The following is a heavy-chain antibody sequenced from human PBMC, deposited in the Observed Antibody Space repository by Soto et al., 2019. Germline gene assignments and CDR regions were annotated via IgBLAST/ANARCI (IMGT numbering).Heavy chain of an antibody. Sequence: PSETLSLTCTVSGGSISSYYWSWIRQPPGKGLEWIGYIYYSGSTNYNPSLKSRVPISVDTSKNQFSLKLSPVTAADTAVYYCARSSPLPVFDYWGQGTLVTVSS. CDR1: GGSISSYY. CDR2: IYYSGST. CDR3: ARSSPLPVFDY. V-gene: IGHV4-59*08. D-gene: IGHD2-2*01. J-gene: IGHJ4*02.